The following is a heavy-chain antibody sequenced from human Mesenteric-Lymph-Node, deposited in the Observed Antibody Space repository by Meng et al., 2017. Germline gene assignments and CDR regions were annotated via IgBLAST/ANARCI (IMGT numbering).Heavy chain of an antibody. D-gene: IGHD2-21*02. CDR1: CGYFSGYY. CDR3: AIEDRGLRGNTAKPNDY. J-gene: IGHJ4*02. Sequence: SQTPSLTFSVYCGYFSGYYWSWIRQPPGKGLEWIGEINHSGSTNYNPSLKSRVTISVDTCKNEFSLKLSSVTAANTDVYYCAIEDRGLRGNTAKPNDYWGQGTLVTVSS. V-gene: IGHV4-34*01. CDR2: INHSGST.